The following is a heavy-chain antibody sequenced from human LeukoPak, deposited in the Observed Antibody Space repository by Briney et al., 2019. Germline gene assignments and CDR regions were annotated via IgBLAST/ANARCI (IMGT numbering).Heavy chain of an antibody. D-gene: IGHD5-12*01. Sequence: GGSLRLSCAASGFTFSSYAMSWVRQAPGKGLEWVSIIIGSSGSTFYADSVKGRFTISRDNSKNTLYLQMNSLRAEDTAVYYCAKGGYDYVEIAYFDYWGQGTLVTVSS. CDR2: IIGSSGST. J-gene: IGHJ4*02. V-gene: IGHV3-23*01. CDR1: GFTFSSYA. CDR3: AKGGYDYVEIAYFDY.